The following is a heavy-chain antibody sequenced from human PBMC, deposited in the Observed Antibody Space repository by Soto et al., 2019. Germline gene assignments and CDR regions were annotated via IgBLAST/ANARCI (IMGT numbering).Heavy chain of an antibody. CDR2: ISDTSDYT. CDR3: ARDQAGTSDYYYYAVDV. Sequence: QVQLVESGGGLVKPGGSLRLSCAASGFTFSNYYMSWIRQARGKGLECISYISDTSDYTNYADSVKGRFTISRDNAKNSLYLQMNSLRVEDTAVYYCARDQAGTSDYYYYAVDVWGQGTSVTVSS. J-gene: IGHJ6*02. CDR1: GFTFSNYY. D-gene: IGHD2-2*01. V-gene: IGHV3-11*06.